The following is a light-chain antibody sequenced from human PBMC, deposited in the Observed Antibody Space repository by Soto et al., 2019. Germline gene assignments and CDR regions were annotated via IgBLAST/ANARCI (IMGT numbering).Light chain of an antibody. CDR3: AAWDDSLSGRL. Sequence: QSVLTQPPSASGTPGQRVTISCSGSSSNIGSNYVYWYQQLPGTAPKLLIYTNNQRPSGVPDRFSGSKSGTSASLAISGLRSEAEADYYCAAWDDSLSGRLFGGGTKLTVL. V-gene: IGLV1-47*01. J-gene: IGLJ3*02. CDR2: TNN. CDR1: SSNIGSNY.